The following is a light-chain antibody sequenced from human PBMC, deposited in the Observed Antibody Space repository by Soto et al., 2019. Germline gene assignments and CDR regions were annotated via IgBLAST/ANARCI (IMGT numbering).Light chain of an antibody. J-gene: IGKJ1*01. Sequence: DIQMTQSPSTLSASVGDRVTITCWASQSISNWLAWYQQKPGKAPKLLIYKASSLESGVPSRFSGSGSGTEFTLTISSLQPDDFATYYCQHYNIYPWTFGQGTKVEIK. CDR3: QHYNIYPWT. V-gene: IGKV1-5*03. CDR2: KAS. CDR1: QSISNW.